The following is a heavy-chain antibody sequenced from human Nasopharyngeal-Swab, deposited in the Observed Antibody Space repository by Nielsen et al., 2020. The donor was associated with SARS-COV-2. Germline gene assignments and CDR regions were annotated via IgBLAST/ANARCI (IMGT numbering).Heavy chain of an antibody. CDR2: ISSSSNYI. D-gene: IGHD6-13*01. Sequence: GESLKISCAASGFTFSSYSMNWVRQAPGKGLEWVSSISSSSNYIYYADSVKGRFTISRDNAKNSLYLQMNSLRAEDTAVYYCARGVDSSSWYFPYYYYGMDVWGQGTTVTVSS. CDR3: ARGVDSSSWYFPYYYYGMDV. V-gene: IGHV3-21*01. J-gene: IGHJ6*02. CDR1: GFTFSSYS.